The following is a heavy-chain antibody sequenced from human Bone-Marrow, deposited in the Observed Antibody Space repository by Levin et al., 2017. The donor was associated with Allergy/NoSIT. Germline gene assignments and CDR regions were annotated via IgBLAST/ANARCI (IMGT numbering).Heavy chain of an antibody. CDR1: GFIFNNHG. J-gene: IGHJ6*02. D-gene: IGHD4-11*01. V-gene: IGHV3-33*01. CDR2: IWYDGRNK. Sequence: GGSLRLSCAASGFIFNNHGMHWVRQAPGKGLEWVAVIWYDGRNKYYADSVRGRFTISRDNSKNSLYLQMNSLRVEDTAMYYCARIQEDYGNYAGGPYYYYALDVWGQGTTVTVFS. CDR3: ARIQEDYGNYAGGPYYYYALDV.